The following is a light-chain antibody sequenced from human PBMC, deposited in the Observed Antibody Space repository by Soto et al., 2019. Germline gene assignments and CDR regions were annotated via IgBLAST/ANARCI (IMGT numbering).Light chain of an antibody. CDR1: SSNIGAGYD. CDR3: QSYDSSLSAREV. Sequence: QSVLTQPPSVSGAPGQRVTISCTGSSSNIGAGYDVHWYQQLPGTAPKLLIYGNSNRPSGVPDRFSGSKSGTSASLAITGLQAEDEADYYYQSYDSSLSAREVFGGGTKLTVL. J-gene: IGLJ2*01. V-gene: IGLV1-40*01. CDR2: GNS.